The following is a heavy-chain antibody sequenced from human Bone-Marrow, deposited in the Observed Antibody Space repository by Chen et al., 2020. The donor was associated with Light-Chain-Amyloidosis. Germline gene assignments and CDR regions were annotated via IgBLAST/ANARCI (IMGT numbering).Heavy chain of an antibody. V-gene: IGHV1-24*01. CDR3: ATPRVYNSLEY. J-gene: IGHJ4*02. CDR2: SDPEDGGT. Sequence: QVQLVQPGAEVKKPGASVKVSCKVSGHTLSELSMHWVRQAPGKGLEWMGTSDPEDGGTIYAQKFQGRVTMTEDTSTDTAYMELSSLRSEDTAIYYWATPRVYNSLEYWGQGTLVTVSS. D-gene: IGHD3-10*01. CDR1: GHTLSELS.